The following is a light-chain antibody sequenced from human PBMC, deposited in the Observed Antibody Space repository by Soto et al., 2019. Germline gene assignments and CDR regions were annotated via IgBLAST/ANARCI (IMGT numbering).Light chain of an antibody. CDR2: EVS. V-gene: IGLV2-18*02. CDR1: SSDVGSYNR. Sequence: QSALTQPPSVSGSPGQSVTISCTGTSSDVGSYNRVSWYQQPPGTAPKLMIYEVSNRPSGVPDRFSGSKSGNTASLTISGPQAGDGADYYCSSYTSSSDVVFGGGTKVTFL. J-gene: IGLJ2*01. CDR3: SSYTSSSDVV.